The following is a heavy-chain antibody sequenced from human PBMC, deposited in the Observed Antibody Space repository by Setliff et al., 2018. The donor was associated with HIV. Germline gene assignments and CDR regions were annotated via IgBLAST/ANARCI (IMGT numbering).Heavy chain of an antibody. J-gene: IGHJ4*02. D-gene: IGHD3-10*01. Sequence: ASVKVSCKASGYTFTSYDINWVRQATGQGLEWMGWMNPNSGNTGYAQKFQGRVTMTRTASISTAYMELSSLRSEDTAVYYCARGAYYGSGSYYDSRYWGQGTLVTVSS. CDR2: MNPNSGNT. CDR1: GYTFTSYD. CDR3: ARGAYYGSGSYYDSRY. V-gene: IGHV1-8*01.